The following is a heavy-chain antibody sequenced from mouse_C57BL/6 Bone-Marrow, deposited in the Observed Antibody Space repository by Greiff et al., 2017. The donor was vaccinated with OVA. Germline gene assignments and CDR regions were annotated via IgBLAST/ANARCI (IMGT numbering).Heavy chain of an antibody. V-gene: IGHV1-52*01. CDR3: AIYYGSSLYYFDY. D-gene: IGHD1-1*01. Sequence: VQLQQPGAELVRPGSSVKLSCKASGYTFTSYWMHWVKQRPIQGLEWIGNIDPSDSETHYNQKFKDKATLTVDKSSSTAYMQLSSLTSEDSAVYYCAIYYGSSLYYFDYWGQGTTLTVSS. CDR1: GYTFTSYW. CDR2: IDPSDSET. J-gene: IGHJ2*01.